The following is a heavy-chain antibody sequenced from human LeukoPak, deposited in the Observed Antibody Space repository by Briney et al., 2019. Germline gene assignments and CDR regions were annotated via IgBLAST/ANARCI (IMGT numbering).Heavy chain of an antibody. D-gene: IGHD3-22*01. J-gene: IGHJ4*02. Sequence: GGSLRLSCAASGFTFDDYAMHWVRQAPGKGLEGVSGISWNSGSIVYADSVKGRFTISRDNANYSLYLQINSLRAEDTALYYCATLGDYYDSSGHYRGFDYWGQGTLVTVSS. V-gene: IGHV3-9*01. CDR3: ATLGDYYDSSGHYRGFDY. CDR1: GFTFDDYA. CDR2: ISWNSGSI.